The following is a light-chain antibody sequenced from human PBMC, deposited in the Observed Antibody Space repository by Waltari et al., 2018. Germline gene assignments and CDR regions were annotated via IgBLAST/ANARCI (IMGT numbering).Light chain of an antibody. Sequence: QSALTQPASVSGSPGQSITISCTGTSSDVGGYNYVSWYQQHPGKAPKLMIYEVSNRPSGVSSRFSGSKAGNTASLTISGLQAEDEADYYCSSYTSSSTPEVFGGGTKLTVL. V-gene: IGLV2-14*01. J-gene: IGLJ2*01. CDR2: EVS. CDR3: SSYTSSSTPEV. CDR1: SSDVGGYNY.